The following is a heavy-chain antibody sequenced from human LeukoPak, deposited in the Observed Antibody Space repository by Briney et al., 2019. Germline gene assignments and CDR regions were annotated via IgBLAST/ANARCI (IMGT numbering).Heavy chain of an antibody. CDR1: GFTFSSHS. V-gene: IGHV3-48*01. CDR3: TRVLRGYRFDY. J-gene: IGHJ4*02. D-gene: IGHD3-9*01. CDR2: ISSGSGTK. Sequence: GGSLRLSCAASGFTFSSHSMNWVRQAPGKGLEWVSYISSGSGTKYYADSVQGRFTISRDNAKNSLYLQMNSLRAEDTAVYYCTRVLRGYRFDYWGQGTLVTVSS.